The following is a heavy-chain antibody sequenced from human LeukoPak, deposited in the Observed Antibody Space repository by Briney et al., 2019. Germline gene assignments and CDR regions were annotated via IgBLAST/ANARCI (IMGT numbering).Heavy chain of an antibody. D-gene: IGHD3-9*01. CDR1: GFTFGGYT. CDR2: ISNSGTYI. J-gene: IGHJ4*02. Sequence: PGWSLRLSCAASGFTFGGYTMNWGRQPPGKVLEGVSSISNSGTYIYYGDSVKGRFTITRDNAKNSVYLHMNSLRAEDTAVYYCARVAGDHIFFIDQWGQGTLVTVSS. V-gene: IGHV3-21*01. CDR3: ARVAGDHIFFIDQ.